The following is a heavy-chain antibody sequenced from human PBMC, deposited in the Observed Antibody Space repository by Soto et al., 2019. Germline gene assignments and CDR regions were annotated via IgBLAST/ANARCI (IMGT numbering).Heavy chain of an antibody. CDR1: CGSISSYY. D-gene: IGHD3-10*01. CDR3: ARSYGSGSYGDYYYGMDV. CDR2: IYYSGST. V-gene: IGHV4-59*07. Sequence: PSDTLSLTCSVSCGSISSYYWSWIRQPPGKGLEWIGYIYYSGSTNYNPSLKSRVTISVDTSKNQFSLKLSSVTAADTAVYYCARSYGSGSYGDYYYGMDVWGQGTTVTVSS. J-gene: IGHJ6*02.